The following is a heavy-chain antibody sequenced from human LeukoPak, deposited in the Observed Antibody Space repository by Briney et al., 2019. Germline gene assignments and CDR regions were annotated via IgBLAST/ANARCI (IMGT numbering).Heavy chain of an antibody. Sequence: GGSLRLSCAASGFTFSSYWMSWVRQAPGKGLEWVANIKQDGSEKYYVDSVKGRFTISRDNAKNSLYLQMNSLRAEDTAVYYCARDRLEYSGSYSSAYYYYMDVWGKGTTVTVSS. CDR1: GFTFSSYW. CDR2: IKQDGSEK. D-gene: IGHD1-26*01. CDR3: ARDRLEYSGSYSSAYYYYMDV. J-gene: IGHJ6*03. V-gene: IGHV3-7*01.